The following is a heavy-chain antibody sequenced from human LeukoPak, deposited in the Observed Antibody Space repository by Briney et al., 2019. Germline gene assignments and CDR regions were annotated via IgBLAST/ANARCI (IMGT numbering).Heavy chain of an antibody. J-gene: IGHJ6*02. CDR1: GFTFSSYA. CDR3: ARDTTVTGLYYYGMDV. V-gene: IGHV3-30-3*01. D-gene: IGHD4-17*01. Sequence: GGSLRLSCAASGFTFSSYAMHWVRQAPGKGLEWVAVISYDGSNKYYADSVKGRFTISRDNSKNALYLQMNSLRAEDTAVYYCARDTTVTGLYYYGMDVWGQGTTVTVSS. CDR2: ISYDGSNK.